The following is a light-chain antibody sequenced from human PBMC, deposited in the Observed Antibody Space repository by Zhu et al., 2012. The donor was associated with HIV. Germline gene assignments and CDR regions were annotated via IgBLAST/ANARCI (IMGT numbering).Light chain of an antibody. CDR1: RSVSSF. Sequence: EIVLTQSPATLSLSPGERATVSCRASRSVSSFLAWYQQKPGQAPRLLIYDSSKRAAGIPPRFSGSGSGTDFTLTISSLESEDFALYYCQQRSNWLLTFGGGTKVEIK. V-gene: IGKV3-11*01. CDR2: DSS. J-gene: IGKJ4*01. CDR3: QQRSNWLLT.